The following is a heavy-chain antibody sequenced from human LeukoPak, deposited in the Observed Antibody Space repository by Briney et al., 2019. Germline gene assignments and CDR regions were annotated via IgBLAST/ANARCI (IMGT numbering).Heavy chain of an antibody. CDR1: GDSISSSSYY. J-gene: IGHJ4*02. Sequence: PSETLSLTCSVSGDSISSSSYYWGWIRQPPGKGLEWIGSTYYSESTYYNPSLKSRVTISVDTSKNQFSLKLSSVTAADTAVYYCARDIAAGRSYFDYWGQGTLVTVSS. V-gene: IGHV4-39*07. CDR3: ARDIAAGRSYFDY. CDR2: TYYSEST. D-gene: IGHD6-13*01.